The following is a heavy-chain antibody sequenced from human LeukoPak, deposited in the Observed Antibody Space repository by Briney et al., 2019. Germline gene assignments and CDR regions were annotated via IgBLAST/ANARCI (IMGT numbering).Heavy chain of an antibody. CDR3: ARGTYYDSSGYYSADAFDI. V-gene: IGHV4-39*07. J-gene: IGHJ3*02. CDR1: GGSISSSSYY. D-gene: IGHD3-22*01. Sequence: SETLSLTCTVSGGSISSSSYYWGWIRQPPGKGLEWIGSIYHSGSTYYNPSLKSRVTISVDTSKNQFSLKLSSVTAADTAVYYCARGTYYDSSGYYSADAFDIWGQGTMVTVSS. CDR2: IYHSGST.